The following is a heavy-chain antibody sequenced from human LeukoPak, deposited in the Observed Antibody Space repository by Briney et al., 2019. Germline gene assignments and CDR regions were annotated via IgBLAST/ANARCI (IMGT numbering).Heavy chain of an antibody. CDR2: IYYSGST. D-gene: IGHD6-19*01. J-gene: IGHJ6*03. CDR3: ARARRWLVQCYYYYMDV. V-gene: IGHV4-59*01. CDR1: GGSISSYY. Sequence: SETLSLTCTVSGGSISSYYWSWIRQPPGKGLEWIGYIYYSGSTNYNPSLKSRVTISVDTSKNQFPLKLSSVTAADTAVYYCARARRWLVQCYYYYMDVWGKGTTVTISS.